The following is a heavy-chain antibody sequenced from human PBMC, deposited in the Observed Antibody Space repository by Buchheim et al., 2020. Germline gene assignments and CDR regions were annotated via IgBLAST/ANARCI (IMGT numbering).Heavy chain of an antibody. CDR2: INTNTGNP. CDR3: AREWLVRDYYYYGIDV. J-gene: IGHJ6*02. D-gene: IGHD6-19*01. CDR1: GGTFSSYA. Sequence: QVQLVQSGAEVKKPGSSVKVSCKASGGTFSSYAISWVRQAPGQGLEWMGWINTNTGNPTYAQGFTGRFVFSLDTSVSTAYLQISSLKAEDTAVYYCAREWLVRDYYYYGIDVWGQGTT. V-gene: IGHV7-4-1*02.